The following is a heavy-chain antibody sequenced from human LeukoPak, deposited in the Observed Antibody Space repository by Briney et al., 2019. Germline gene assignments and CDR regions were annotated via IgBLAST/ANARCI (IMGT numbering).Heavy chain of an antibody. CDR2: ISGSGGST. J-gene: IGHJ3*02. V-gene: IGHV3-23*01. CDR1: GFTFSSYG. CDR3: AKATGYIDPFDI. Sequence: GGSLRLSCADSGFTFSSYGMSWVRQAPGKGLEWVSIISGSGGSTYYADSVKGRFTISRDNSKNTLYLQMNSLRDEDTAVYYCAKATGYIDPFDIWGHGTLVTVSS. D-gene: IGHD5-18*01.